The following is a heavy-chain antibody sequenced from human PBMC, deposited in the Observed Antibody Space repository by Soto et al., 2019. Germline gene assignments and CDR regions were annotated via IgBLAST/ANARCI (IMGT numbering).Heavy chain of an antibody. V-gene: IGHV3-21*01. J-gene: IGHJ4*02. CDR2: ISSSSSYI. CDR1: GFTFSSYS. Sequence: GGSLRLSCAASGFTFSSYSMNWVRQAPGKGLEWVSSISSSSSYIYYADSVKGRFTISRDNAKNSLYLQMNSLRAEDTAVYYCARGREWLHPNGFDYWGQGTLVTVSS. CDR3: ARGREWLHPNGFDY. D-gene: IGHD5-12*01.